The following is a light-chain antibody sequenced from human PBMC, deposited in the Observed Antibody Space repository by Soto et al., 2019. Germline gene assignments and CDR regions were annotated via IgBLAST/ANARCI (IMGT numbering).Light chain of an antibody. J-gene: IGLJ3*02. CDR3: QSYDSSLSAWV. Sequence: QSALTQPPSVSGAPGQRVTISCTGRSSNIGTGYDVHWYQQIPGTAPKLLIYLNNNQPSAVPDRFSGSKSGTSASLAITGLQAEDEADYYCQSYDSSLSAWVFGGGTKLTVL. V-gene: IGLV1-40*01. CDR1: SSNIGTGYD. CDR2: LNN.